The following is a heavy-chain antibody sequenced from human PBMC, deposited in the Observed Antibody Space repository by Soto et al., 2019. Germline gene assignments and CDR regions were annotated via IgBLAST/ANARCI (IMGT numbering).Heavy chain of an antibody. Sequence: QVQLVQSGAEVKKPGASVKVSCKASGYTFTSYGISWVRQAPGQGLEWMGWISAYNGNTNYAQKPQGRVTMTTDTSTSTAYMELRSLRSDDTAVYYCASSIAAAGIDYGMDVWGQGTTVTVSS. V-gene: IGHV1-18*01. CDR2: ISAYNGNT. D-gene: IGHD6-13*01. CDR3: ASSIAAAGIDYGMDV. J-gene: IGHJ6*02. CDR1: GYTFTSYG.